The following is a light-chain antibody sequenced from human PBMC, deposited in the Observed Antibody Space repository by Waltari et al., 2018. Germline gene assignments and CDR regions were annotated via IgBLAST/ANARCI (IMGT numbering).Light chain of an antibody. CDR1: SSDHRAYDP. V-gene: IGLV2-14*03. J-gene: IGLJ2*01. CDR2: HVT. Sequence: QSALTQPVSVSGSLGQSITISCPGSSSDHRAYDPFSWYQQHPGRAPTLMIFHVTERPSGISNRFSGSKSGNTASLTISGLQTEDEADYYCSSYTTSGTLVFGGGTKLTIL. CDR3: SSYTTSGTLV.